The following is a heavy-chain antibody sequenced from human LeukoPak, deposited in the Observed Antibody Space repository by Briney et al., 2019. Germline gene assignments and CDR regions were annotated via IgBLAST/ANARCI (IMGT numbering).Heavy chain of an antibody. CDR2: INHSGST. V-gene: IGHV4-34*01. D-gene: IGHD3-10*01. J-gene: IGHJ4*02. Sequence: SETLSLTCAVYGGSFSGYYWSWIRQPPGKGLEWIGEINHSGSTNYNPSLKSRVTISVDTSKNQFSLKLSSVTAADTAVYYCARERYVSGSYYIDYWGQGTLVTVSS. CDR1: GGSFSGYY. CDR3: ARERYVSGSYYIDY.